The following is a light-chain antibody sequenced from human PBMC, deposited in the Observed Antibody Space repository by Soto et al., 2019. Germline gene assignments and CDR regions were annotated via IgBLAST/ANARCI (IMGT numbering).Light chain of an antibody. Sequence: DIQLTQSPSTLSASVGDRVTITCRASQSINYWLAWYQQKPGKAPKLLIYDASSLKSGVPSRFSGSGSGTEFTLTISSLQPDDFATYYCQPDNSYSWLTFGGGTKVEIK. J-gene: IGKJ4*01. CDR2: DAS. CDR1: QSINYW. V-gene: IGKV1-5*01. CDR3: QPDNSYSWLT.